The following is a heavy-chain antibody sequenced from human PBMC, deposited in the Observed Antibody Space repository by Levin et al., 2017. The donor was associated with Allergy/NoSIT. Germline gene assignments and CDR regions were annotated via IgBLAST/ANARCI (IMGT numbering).Heavy chain of an antibody. V-gene: IGHV3-74*01. D-gene: IGHD1-26*01. J-gene: IGHJ4*02. CDR1: GFTFSSYW. Sequence: GGSLRLSCAASGFTFSSYWMHWVRQAPGKGLVWVSRINSDGNITIYADSVKGRFTISRDNAKNTLYLQMNSLRAEDTAVYYCARGRGGGSSDYWGQGTLVTVSS. CDR3: ARGRGGGSSDY. CDR2: INSDGNIT.